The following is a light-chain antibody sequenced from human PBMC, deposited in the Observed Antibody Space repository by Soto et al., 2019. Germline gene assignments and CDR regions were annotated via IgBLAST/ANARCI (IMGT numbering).Light chain of an antibody. J-gene: IGKJ1*01. CDR3: QQSYSTPWT. CDR1: QSISSY. V-gene: IGKV1-39*01. CDR2: AAS. Sequence: DLQMTQSPSSLSASVGDRVTITCRASQSISSYLNWYQQKPGKAPKLLIYAASSLQSGVPSRFSGSGSWTDFTLTISSLQPEDFAIYYSQQSYSTPWTFGQGTKVEIK.